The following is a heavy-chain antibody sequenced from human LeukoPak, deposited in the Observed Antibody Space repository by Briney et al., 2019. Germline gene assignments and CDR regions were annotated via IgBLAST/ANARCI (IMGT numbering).Heavy chain of an antibody. V-gene: IGHV1-2*02. Sequence: ASVKLSCKASGYTFTDYYIHWVRQAPGQGLEWMGWINPNSAGTNSAQKFQGRVTMTKDTSISTAYMELSRLRSDGTAVYFCARAIAVVDYWGQGTLVTVSS. J-gene: IGHJ4*02. CDR2: INPNSAGT. CDR1: GYTFTDYY. CDR3: ARAIAVVDY. D-gene: IGHD6-19*01.